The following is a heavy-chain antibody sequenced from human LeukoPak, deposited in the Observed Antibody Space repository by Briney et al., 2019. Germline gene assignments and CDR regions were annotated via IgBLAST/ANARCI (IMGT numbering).Heavy chain of an antibody. Sequence: GGSLRLSCAASGFTFSSYAMSWVRQAPGKGLEWVSGISGGGGTTDQADSVKGRFTISRDNSKNTLDLQMKSLRAEDTAVYYCAKDREIAVAGYRWVAYFDYWGQGTLVTVSS. J-gene: IGHJ4*02. CDR1: GFTFSSYA. V-gene: IGHV3-23*01. CDR3: AKDREIAVAGYRWVAYFDY. CDR2: ISGGGGTT. D-gene: IGHD6-19*01.